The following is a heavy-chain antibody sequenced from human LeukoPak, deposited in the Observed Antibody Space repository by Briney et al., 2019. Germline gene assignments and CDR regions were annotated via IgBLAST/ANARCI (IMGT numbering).Heavy chain of an antibody. J-gene: IGHJ4*02. D-gene: IGHD1-1*01. CDR1: GYTFTSYD. CDR3: ASVPVQLERRGVFDY. CDR2: MNPNSGNT. Sequence: ASVKVSCKASGYTFTSYDINWVRQATGQGLEWMGWMNPNSGNTGYAQKFQGRVTMTRNTSISTAYMELSSLRSDDTAVYYCASVPVQLERRGVFDYWGQGTLVTVSS. V-gene: IGHV1-8*01.